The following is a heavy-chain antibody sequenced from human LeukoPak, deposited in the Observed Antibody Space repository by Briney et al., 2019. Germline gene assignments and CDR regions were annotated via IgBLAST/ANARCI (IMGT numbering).Heavy chain of an antibody. Sequence: ASVKVSCKASGYTFIGYGISWVRQAPGQGPEWMGWISGHNGNTDYAQKLQDRVTMTTDTSTSTASMELRSLTYDDTAVYYCARDGDPLESLYYYGMDVWGQGTPVTVSS. D-gene: IGHD3-3*01. V-gene: IGHV1-18*01. CDR1: GYTFIGYG. CDR3: ARDGDPLESLYYYGMDV. J-gene: IGHJ6*02. CDR2: ISGHNGNT.